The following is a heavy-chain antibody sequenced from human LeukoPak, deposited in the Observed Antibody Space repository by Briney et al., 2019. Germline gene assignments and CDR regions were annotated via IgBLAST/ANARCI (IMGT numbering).Heavy chain of an antibody. Sequence: SETLSLTCTVSGGSISSYYWSWIRQPPGKGLEWIGYIYYSGSTNYNPSLKSRVTISVDTSKNQFSLKLSSVTAADTAVYYCARGMGYSTPFDYWGQGTLVTVSS. CDR2: IYYSGST. D-gene: IGHD6-13*01. CDR3: ARGMGYSTPFDY. V-gene: IGHV4-59*01. CDR1: GGSISSYY. J-gene: IGHJ4*02.